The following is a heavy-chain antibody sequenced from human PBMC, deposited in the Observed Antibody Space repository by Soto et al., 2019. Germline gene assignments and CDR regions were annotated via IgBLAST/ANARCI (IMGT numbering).Heavy chain of an antibody. CDR3: ARTQGYCTNGVCSNYHYYGMDV. CDR1: GYTFTGNY. Sequence: ASVKVSCKASGYTFTGNYIHWVRQAPGQGLEWMGWINPNSGGTNYAQRFQGRVTMTRDTSISTAYMELSRLRSDDTAVYYCARTQGYCTNGVCSNYHYYGMDVWGQGTTVTVSS. D-gene: IGHD2-8*01. J-gene: IGHJ6*02. V-gene: IGHV1-2*02. CDR2: INPNSGGT.